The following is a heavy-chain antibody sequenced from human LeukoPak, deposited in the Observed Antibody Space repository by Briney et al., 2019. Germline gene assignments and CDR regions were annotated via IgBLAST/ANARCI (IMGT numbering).Heavy chain of an antibody. V-gene: IGHV1-69*04. CDR3: ARDPLYSSSSVGPMDV. CDR1: GGTFSSYA. D-gene: IGHD6-13*01. CDR2: IIPILGIA. Sequence: GASVKVSCKASGGTFSSYAISWVRQAPGQGLEWMGRIIPILGIANYAQKFQGRVTITADKSTSTAYMELSSLRSEDTAVYYCARDPLYSSSSVGPMDVWGQGITVTVSS. J-gene: IGHJ6*02.